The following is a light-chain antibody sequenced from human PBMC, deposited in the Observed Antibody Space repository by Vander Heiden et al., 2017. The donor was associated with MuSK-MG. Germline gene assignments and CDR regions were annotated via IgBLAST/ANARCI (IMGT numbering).Light chain of an antibody. CDR3: HQSFGTLYS. Sequence: DIQMTQSPSSLSASVGDRVTITCRASQSITNSLNWYQQKPGKPPNLLIYAASSLQSGVPSRFSGSGYGTDFTLTISSLQPEDFATYYCHQSFGTLYSFGQGTKLEI. CDR1: QSITNS. V-gene: IGKV1-39*01. J-gene: IGKJ2*01. CDR2: AAS.